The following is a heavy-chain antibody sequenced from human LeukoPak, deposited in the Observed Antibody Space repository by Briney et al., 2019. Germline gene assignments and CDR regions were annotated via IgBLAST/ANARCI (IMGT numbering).Heavy chain of an antibody. Sequence: PGGSLRLSCAASGFTFSSYAMSWVRQAPGKGLELVSGISGSGGGTNYAESVKGRFTISRDNSKNTLYLQMNSLRAEDTAVYYCAKDTGGYSYANFDYWGQGTLVTVSS. D-gene: IGHD5-18*01. CDR1: GFTFSSYA. V-gene: IGHV3-23*01. J-gene: IGHJ4*02. CDR2: ISGSGGGT. CDR3: AKDTGGYSYANFDY.